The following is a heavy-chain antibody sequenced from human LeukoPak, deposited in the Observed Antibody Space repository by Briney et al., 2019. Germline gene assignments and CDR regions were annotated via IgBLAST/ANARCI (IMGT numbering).Heavy chain of an antibody. D-gene: IGHD3-16*02. Sequence: QPGGSLRLSCAASGFIFSNYGMNWVRQAPGKGLEWVAAISASGSATSYADSVRGRFTISRDNSKSTTYLQMNSLRAEDTAVFYCARENPMISFGGVIVTKQFADYWGQGALVTVSS. CDR3: ARENPMISFGGVIVTKQFADY. CDR2: ISASGSAT. CDR1: GFIFSNYG. V-gene: IGHV3-23*01. J-gene: IGHJ4*02.